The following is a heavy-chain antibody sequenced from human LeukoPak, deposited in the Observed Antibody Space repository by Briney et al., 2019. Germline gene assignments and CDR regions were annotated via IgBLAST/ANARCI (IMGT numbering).Heavy chain of an antibody. Sequence: GSSVKVSCKASGGTFSSYAISWVRRAPGQGLEWMGGIIPIFGTANYAQKFQGRVTITTDESTSTAYMELSSLRSEDTAVYYCARDRTGHSNYGDWGQGTLVTVSS. D-gene: IGHD4-11*01. CDR3: ARDRTGHSNYGD. CDR1: GGTFSSYA. J-gene: IGHJ4*02. V-gene: IGHV1-69*05. CDR2: IIPIFGTA.